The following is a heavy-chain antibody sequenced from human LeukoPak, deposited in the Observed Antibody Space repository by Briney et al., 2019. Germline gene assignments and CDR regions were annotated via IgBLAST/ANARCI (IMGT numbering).Heavy chain of an antibody. CDR1: GGSISSSSYY. CDR3: ARLNLVGYYDSSGYFDY. CDR2: IYYSGST. J-gene: IGHJ4*02. D-gene: IGHD3-22*01. V-gene: IGHV4-39*01. Sequence: SETLSLTCTVSGGSISSSSYYWGWIRQPPGKGLEWIGSIYYSGSTYYNPSLKSRVTISVDTSKNQFSLKLSSVTAADTAVYYCARLNLVGYYDSSGYFDYWGQGTLVTVSS.